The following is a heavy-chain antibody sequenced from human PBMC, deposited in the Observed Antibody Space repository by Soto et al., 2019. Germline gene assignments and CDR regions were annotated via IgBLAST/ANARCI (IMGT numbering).Heavy chain of an antibody. CDR2: IYYSGST. V-gene: IGHV4-59*01. CDR1: GGSISSYY. J-gene: IGHJ4*02. CDR3: ARISRGQSSATWLFDY. Sequence: QVQLQESGPGLVKPSETLSLTCTVSGGSISSYYWSWIRQPPGKGLEWIGYIYYSGSTNYNPSLKTRVTISVDTSKNQFSLKLSSVTAADTAVYYCARISRGQSSATWLFDYWGQGTLVTVSS. D-gene: IGHD3-22*01.